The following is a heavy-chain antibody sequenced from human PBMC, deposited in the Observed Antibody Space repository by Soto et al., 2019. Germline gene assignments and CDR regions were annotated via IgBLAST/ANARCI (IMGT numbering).Heavy chain of an antibody. Sequence: PSETLSLTCAVSGGSFTSNNWWTWVRQPPGQGLEWIGEIYRTGSTNYSPSLKSRVTISLDKSENRFSLKVTSLTAADTAVYYCASRDPGTSVDYWGQGTLVTVSS. CDR3: ASRDPGTSVDY. CDR2: IYRTGST. D-gene: IGHD1-7*01. J-gene: IGHJ4*02. CDR1: GGSFTSNNW. V-gene: IGHV4-4*02.